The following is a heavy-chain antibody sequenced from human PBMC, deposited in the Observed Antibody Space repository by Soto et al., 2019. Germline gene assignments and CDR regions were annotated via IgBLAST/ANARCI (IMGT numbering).Heavy chain of an antibody. J-gene: IGHJ5*02. CDR3: ARQESDFRGPNWFYP. CDR2: IFYTGST. D-gene: IGHD3-3*01. V-gene: IGHV4-31*03. CDR1: GGSISGGAYY. Sequence: QVQLQESGPGLVKPSQTLSLTCTVSGGSISGGAYYWSWIRQHPGKGLEWIGYIFYTGSTFYNPSLKSRVAISVATSKNKFSLKLNSVTAADTAVYYCARQESDFRGPNWFYPWGQGTLVTVSS.